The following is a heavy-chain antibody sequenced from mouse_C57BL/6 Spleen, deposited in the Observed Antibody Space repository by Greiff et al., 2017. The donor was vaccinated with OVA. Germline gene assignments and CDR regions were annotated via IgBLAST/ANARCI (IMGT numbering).Heavy chain of an antibody. J-gene: IGHJ1*03. Sequence: QVQLQQSGPGLVAPSQRLSITCTVSGFSLTSYAISWVRPPPGKGLQWLGVIWTGGVTTYNSALKSRLSISKDKAKSQVFLKMNSRQTEDTARYYCARKAAYYGRSVWYFDVGGTGTTVTFSS. D-gene: IGHD1-1*01. CDR1: GFSLTSYA. CDR3: ARKAAYYGRSVWYFDV. V-gene: IGHV2-9-1*01. CDR2: IWTGGVT.